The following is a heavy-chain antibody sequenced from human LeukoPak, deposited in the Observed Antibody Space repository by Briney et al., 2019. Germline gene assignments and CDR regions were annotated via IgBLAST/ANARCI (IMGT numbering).Heavy chain of an antibody. CDR1: GFTFSSYS. CDR3: ARGWSVVAATRFDP. Sequence: PGGSLRLSCAASGFTFSSYSMNWVRQAPGKGLEWVSYISSSSSTIYYADSVKGRFTISRDNAKNSLYLQMNSLRAEDTAVYHCARGWSVVAATRFDPWGQGTLVTVSS. D-gene: IGHD2-15*01. J-gene: IGHJ5*02. V-gene: IGHV3-48*01. CDR2: ISSSSSTI.